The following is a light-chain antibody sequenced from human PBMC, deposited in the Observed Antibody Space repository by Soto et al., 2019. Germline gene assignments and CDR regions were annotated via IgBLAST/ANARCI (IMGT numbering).Light chain of an antibody. Sequence: DVQLTQNTSSLSASVGDRVTITCRASQSISSYLNWYQQKPGKAPKLLIYAASSLQSGVPSRFSGSGSGTDFTLTISSLQPDDFATYYCQHYNSYSEAFGQRTKVAIK. CDR3: QHYNSYSEA. CDR1: QSISSY. J-gene: IGKJ1*01. V-gene: IGKV1-39*01. CDR2: AAS.